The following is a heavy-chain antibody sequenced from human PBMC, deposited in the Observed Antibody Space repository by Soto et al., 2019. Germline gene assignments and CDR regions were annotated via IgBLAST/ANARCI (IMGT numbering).Heavy chain of an antibody. CDR2: ISWNSGST. Sequence: PGGSLRLSCAASGFTFDDFGMHWVRQAPGKGLEWVSGISWNSGSTGYADSVKGRFTISRDNAKNSLYLQMNSLRAEDTALYYCAKVGHFGLGNYYNGKYYFDNWGQGTLVTVSS. CDR1: GFTFDDFG. D-gene: IGHD3-10*01. V-gene: IGHV3-9*01. J-gene: IGHJ4*02. CDR3: AKVGHFGLGNYYNGKYYFDN.